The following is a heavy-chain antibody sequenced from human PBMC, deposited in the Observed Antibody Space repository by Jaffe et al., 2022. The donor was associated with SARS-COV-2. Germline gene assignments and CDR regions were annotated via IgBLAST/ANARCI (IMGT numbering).Heavy chain of an antibody. CDR2: IHHSGST. CDR3: ARATLTRYGMDD. J-gene: IGHJ6*02. D-gene: IGHD2-2*01. CDR1: GGPIRSSNW. Sequence: QVQLQESGPGLVKPSGTLSLTCAVSGGPIRSSNWWNWVRQPPGKGLEWIGEIHHSGSTNYNPSLKSRVTISVDKSKNQFSLNLSSVTAADTAVYYCARATLTRYGMDDWGQGTPVTVSS. V-gene: IGHV4-4*02.